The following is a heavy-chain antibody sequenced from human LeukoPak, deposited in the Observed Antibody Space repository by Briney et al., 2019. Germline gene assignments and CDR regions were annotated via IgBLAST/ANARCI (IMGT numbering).Heavy chain of an antibody. CDR3: ARSPLGIAPFDY. D-gene: IGHD7-27*01. V-gene: IGHV3-72*01. J-gene: IGHJ4*02. CDR1: GFTFSDHH. CDR2: IRNKANRYTT. Sequence: GGSLRLSCAASGFTFSDHHMDWVSQAPGEGLEWVARIRNKANRYTTEYAASVKGRFTISRDDSENSLYLQMDSLKTEDTAVYYCARSPLGIAPFDYWGQGTLVTVSS.